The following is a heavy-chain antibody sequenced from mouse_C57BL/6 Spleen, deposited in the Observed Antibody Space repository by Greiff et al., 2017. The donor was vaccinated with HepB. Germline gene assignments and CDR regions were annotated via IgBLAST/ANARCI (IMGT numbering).Heavy chain of an antibody. CDR2: INYDGSST. CDR1: GFTFSDYY. V-gene: IGHV5-16*01. D-gene: IGHD2-1*01. J-gene: IGHJ1*03. CDR3: ARASYGNWYFDV. Sequence: EVMLVESEGGLVQPGSSMKLSCTASGFTFSDYYMAWVRQVPEKGLEWVANINYDGSSTYYLDSLKSRFIISRDNAKNILYLQMSSLKSEDTATYYCARASYGNWYFDVWGTGTTVTVSS.